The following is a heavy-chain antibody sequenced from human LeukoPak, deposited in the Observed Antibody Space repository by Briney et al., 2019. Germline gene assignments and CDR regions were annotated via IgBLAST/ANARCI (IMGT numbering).Heavy chain of an antibody. CDR3: ARILRYFGYGMDV. D-gene: IGHD3-9*01. Sequence: GESLKISCKGSGYSINNYWIGWVRQMPGKGLEWMGIIYPADSDIRYSPSFQGQVTFSADKSISTAYLQWSSLKASDTAMYYCARILRYFGYGMDVWGQGTTVTVSS. CDR2: IYPADSDI. CDR1: GYSINNYW. J-gene: IGHJ6*02. V-gene: IGHV5-51*01.